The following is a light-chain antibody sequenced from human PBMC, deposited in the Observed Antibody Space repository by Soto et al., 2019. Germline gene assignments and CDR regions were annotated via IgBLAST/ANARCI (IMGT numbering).Light chain of an antibody. J-gene: IGLJ2*01. CDR2: DVN. CDR1: LSDVGGQNF. V-gene: IGLV2-8*01. CDR3: AAWDGSLNGVV. Sequence: QSALTQPPSASGSPGQSVTFSCTGTLSDVGGQNFVSWYQQDPGKAPKLMIYDVNKRPSGVPDRFSGSKSGNTAYLTVSGLQAEDEANYYCAAWDGSLNGVVFGGGTKVTVL.